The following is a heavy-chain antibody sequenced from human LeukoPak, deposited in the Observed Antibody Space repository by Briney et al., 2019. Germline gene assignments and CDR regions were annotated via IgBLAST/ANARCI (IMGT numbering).Heavy chain of an antibody. V-gene: IGHV4-4*07. D-gene: IGHD1-7*01. CDR1: GGSISSYY. J-gene: IGHJ4*02. Sequence: SETLSLTCTVSGGSISSYYWSWIRQPAGKGLEWIGRIYTSGSTNYNPSLKSRVTISVDTSKNQFSLKLSSVTAADTAVYYCARQKPNWNYAHFDYWGQGTLVTVSS. CDR3: ARQKPNWNYAHFDY. CDR2: IYTSGST.